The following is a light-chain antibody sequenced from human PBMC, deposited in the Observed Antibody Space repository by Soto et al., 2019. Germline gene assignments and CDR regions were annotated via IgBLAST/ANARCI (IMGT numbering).Light chain of an antibody. CDR2: DVS. Sequence: QSALTQPASVSGSPGQSITISCTGTSSDVCGYNYVSWYQQHPGKAPKLMIYDVSNRPSGVSNRFSGSKSGNTASLTISGLHAEDEADYYCSSYTSSSLVVFGGGTKLTVL. CDR1: SSDVCGYNY. V-gene: IGLV2-14*01. CDR3: SSYTSSSLVV. J-gene: IGLJ2*01.